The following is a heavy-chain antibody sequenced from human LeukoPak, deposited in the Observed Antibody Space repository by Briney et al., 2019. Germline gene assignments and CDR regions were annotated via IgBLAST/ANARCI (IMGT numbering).Heavy chain of an antibody. CDR2: IKKDGSQT. V-gene: IGHV3-7*02. Sequence: GGSLRLSCAASGFTFSSYWMIWVRQAPGKGLEWVANIKKDGSQTYYVDSVKGRFTISRDNAKNLLYLQMNSLRAEDTAVYFCAGGTGWIFDHWGQGTLVTVSS. J-gene: IGHJ4*02. D-gene: IGHD6-19*01. CDR3: AGGTGWIFDH. CDR1: GFTFSSYW.